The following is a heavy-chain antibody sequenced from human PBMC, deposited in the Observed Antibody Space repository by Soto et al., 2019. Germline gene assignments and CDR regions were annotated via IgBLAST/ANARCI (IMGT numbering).Heavy chain of an antibody. Sequence: ASVKVSCKASGYTFSNYGITWVRQAPGQGLEWMGIINPSGGSTSYAQKFQGRVTMTRDTSTSTVYMELSSLRSEDTAVYYCATSRIGSSGYYYLDYWGQGTRVTGSS. CDR3: ATSRIGSSGYYYLDY. V-gene: IGHV1-46*03. J-gene: IGHJ4*02. CDR1: GYTFSNYG. CDR2: INPSGGST. D-gene: IGHD3-22*01.